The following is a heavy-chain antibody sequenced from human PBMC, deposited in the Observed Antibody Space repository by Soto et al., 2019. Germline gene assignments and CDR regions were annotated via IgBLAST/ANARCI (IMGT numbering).Heavy chain of an antibody. CDR3: ARRSVAARGDAFDI. CDR2: IYYSGST. Sequence: QVQLQESGPGLVKPSETLSLTCTVSGGSISSYYWSWIRQPPGKGLEWIGYIYYSGSTNYNPSHKSRVTISVDTSKNQFSLKLSSVTAADKAVYYCARRSVAARGDAFDIWGQGTMDTVSS. J-gene: IGHJ3*02. CDR1: GGSISSYY. V-gene: IGHV4-59*08. D-gene: IGHD6-6*01.